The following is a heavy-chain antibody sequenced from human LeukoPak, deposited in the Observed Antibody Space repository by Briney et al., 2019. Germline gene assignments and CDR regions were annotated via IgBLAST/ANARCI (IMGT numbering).Heavy chain of an antibody. CDR2: ISVNGGAM. V-gene: IGHV3-48*03. Sequence: PGGSLRLSCTASGFTFSGYEMTWVRQAPGKGLECMSYISVNGGAMHYADSVRGRFTTSRDDAKNSLYLHMNSLRVEDTAIYYCARKTDRLGAVGRDRYFDLWGRGTLITVSS. CDR1: GFTFSGYE. CDR3: ARKTDRLGAVGRDRYFDL. J-gene: IGHJ2*01. D-gene: IGHD6-13*01.